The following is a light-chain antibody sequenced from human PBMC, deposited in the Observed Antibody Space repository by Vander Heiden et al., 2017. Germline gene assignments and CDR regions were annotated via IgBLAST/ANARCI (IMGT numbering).Light chain of an antibody. CDR2: GAS. J-gene: IGKJ1*01. V-gene: IGKV3-20*01. CDR1: QTIISTY. CDR3: QHYGTSRGT. Sequence: IVLSQSPGTLSLSPVESATLSCRASQTIISTYLAWYQQIPGQVPRLLIYGASSRATGTPDRFSGSGSGTDFTLTISRLEPEDFAVYYCQHYGTSRGTFGQGTKVEIK.